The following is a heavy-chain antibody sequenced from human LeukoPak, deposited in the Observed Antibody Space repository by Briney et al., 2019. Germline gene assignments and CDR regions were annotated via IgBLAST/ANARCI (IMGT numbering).Heavy chain of an antibody. Sequence: ASVKVSCKASGHTFTSYYMHWVRQAPGQGLEWMGIINPSGGSTSYAQKFQGRVTMTRDTSTSTVYMELSSLRFEDTAVYYCAREVLGKGSFDYWGQGTLVTVSS. V-gene: IGHV1-46*01. CDR2: INPSGGST. J-gene: IGHJ4*02. CDR1: GHTFTSYY. D-gene: IGHD4-23*01. CDR3: AREVLGKGSFDY.